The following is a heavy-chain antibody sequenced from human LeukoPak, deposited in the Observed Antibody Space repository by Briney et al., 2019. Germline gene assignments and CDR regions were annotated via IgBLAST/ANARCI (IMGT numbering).Heavy chain of an antibody. J-gene: IGHJ4*02. CDR1: GGSFSGYY. CDR2: INHSGST. Sequence: SETLSLTCAVYGGSFSGYYWSWIRQPPGKGLEWIGEINHSGSTNYNPSLKSRVTISVDTSKNQFSLKLSSVAAADTAVYYCARGCRPYGSGSRARRYYFDYWGQGTLVTVSS. V-gene: IGHV4-34*01. CDR3: ARGCRPYGSGSRARRYYFDY. D-gene: IGHD3-10*01.